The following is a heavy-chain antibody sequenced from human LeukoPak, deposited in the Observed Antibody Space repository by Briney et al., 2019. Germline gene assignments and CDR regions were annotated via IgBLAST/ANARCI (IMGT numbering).Heavy chain of an antibody. CDR1: GFTFSSYA. CDR2: ISSSGSYI. J-gene: IGHJ4*02. D-gene: IGHD5-24*01. CDR3: ARDRGDGYNSFDY. V-gene: IGHV3-21*01. Sequence: PGGSLRLSCAASGFTFSSYAMTWVRQAPGKGLEWVSSISSSGSYIYYADSVKGRFTISRDNAKNSLYLQMNSLRAEDTAVYYCARDRGDGYNSFDYWGQGTLVTVSS.